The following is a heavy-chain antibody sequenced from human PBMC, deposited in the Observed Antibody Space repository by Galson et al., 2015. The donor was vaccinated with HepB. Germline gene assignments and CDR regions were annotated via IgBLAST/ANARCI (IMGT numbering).Heavy chain of an antibody. CDR3: AKDSAYFYDSSSYSDY. J-gene: IGHJ4*02. Sequence: SLRLSCAASGFTFNSYGMHWVRQAPGKGLEWVAVISYDGSSKYYADSVQGRFTISRDNSKNTLYLQMNSLRAEDTAVYYCAKDSAYFYDSSSYSDYWGQGTLVTVSS. D-gene: IGHD3-22*01. V-gene: IGHV3-30*18. CDR1: GFTFNSYG. CDR2: ISYDGSSK.